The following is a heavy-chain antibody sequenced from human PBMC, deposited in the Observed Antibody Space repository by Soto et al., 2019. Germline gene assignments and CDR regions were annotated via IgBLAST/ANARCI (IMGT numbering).Heavy chain of an antibody. V-gene: IGHV1-69*01. CDR3: ARAVRTGFYGIDV. CDR2: LIPVFGTS. J-gene: IGHJ6*02. CDR1: GDSFSKYA. Sequence: QVQLVQSGAEVKKPGSSVKVSCRASGDSFSKYAVNWLRQAPGRGLEWMGGLIPVFGTSNYAEKFQGRLTITADESTSTAYMELSSLTSEDTAVYYCARAVRTGFYGIDVWGQGTTVSVSS.